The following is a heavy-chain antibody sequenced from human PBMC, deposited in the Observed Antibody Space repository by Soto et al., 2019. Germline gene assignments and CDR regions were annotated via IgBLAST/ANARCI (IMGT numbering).Heavy chain of an antibody. V-gene: IGHV4-30-4*01. J-gene: IGHJ6*02. Sequence: TLSLTCTVSGGSISSGDYYWSWIRQPPGKGLEWIGYIYYSGSTYYNPSLKSRVTISVDTSKNQFSLKLSSVTAADTAVYYCAREVVARSGSVRSYGMDVWGQGTTVTVSS. CDR1: GGSISSGDYY. CDR3: AREVVARSGSVRSYGMDV. D-gene: IGHD3-3*01. CDR2: IYYSGST.